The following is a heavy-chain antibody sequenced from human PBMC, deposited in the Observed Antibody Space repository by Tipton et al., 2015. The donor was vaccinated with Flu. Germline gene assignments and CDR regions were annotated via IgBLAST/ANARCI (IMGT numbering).Heavy chain of an antibody. CDR3: ARVGLRYLGWPPDY. V-gene: IGHV1-18*01. D-gene: IGHD3-3*01. CDR2: SSTYNGDT. CDR1: GYTFTSYG. J-gene: IGHJ4*02. Sequence: QLVQSGAEVKKPGASVKVSCKASGYTFTSYGISWVRQAPGQGLEWMGWSSTYNGDTNYAQKFQGRVTMTTDTSTSTAYMELRSLRSDDTAIYFCARVGLRYLGWPPDYWGQGTLVTVYS.